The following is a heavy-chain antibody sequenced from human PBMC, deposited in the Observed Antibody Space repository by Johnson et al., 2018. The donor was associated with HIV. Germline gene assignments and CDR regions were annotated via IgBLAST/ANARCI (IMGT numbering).Heavy chain of an antibody. CDR2: ISWNSGSI. D-gene: IGHD3-22*01. Sequence: MQLVESGGGVVRPGGSLRLSCAASGFTFNEYGMSWVRQVSGTGLEWVSGISWNSGSIGYADSVKGRFTISRDNAKNSLYLQMNSLRAEDTALYYCAKDRAPAYYYDSDAAFDIWGQGTMVTVSS. CDR3: AKDRAPAYYYDSDAAFDI. V-gene: IGHV3-20*04. CDR1: GFTFNEYG. J-gene: IGHJ3*02.